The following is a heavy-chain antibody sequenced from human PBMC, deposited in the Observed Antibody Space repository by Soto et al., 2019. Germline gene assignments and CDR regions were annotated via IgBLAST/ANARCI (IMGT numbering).Heavy chain of an antibody. CDR1: GGTFSSYA. CDR2: IIPIFGTA. CDR3: ARDCCSSTSCHQNWFDP. J-gene: IGHJ5*02. V-gene: IGHV1-69*01. Sequence: QVQLVQSGAEVKKPGSSVKVSCKASGGTFSSYAISWVRQAPGQGLEWMGGIIPIFGTANYAQKFQGRVTITADESTSTAYMELSSLRSEDTAVYYCARDCCSSTSCHQNWFDPWGQGTLVTVSS. D-gene: IGHD2-2*01.